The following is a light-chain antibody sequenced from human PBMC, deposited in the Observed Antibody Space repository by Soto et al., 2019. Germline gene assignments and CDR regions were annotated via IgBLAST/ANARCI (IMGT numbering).Light chain of an antibody. V-gene: IGKV3-20*01. CDR3: QQYGSSSYT. CDR1: QSVSSSY. CDR2: GAS. Sequence: EIVLTQSPGTLSLSPGERATLSCRASQSVSSSYLAWYQQKPGQAPTLLIYGASSRATGIPDRFSGSGSGTDFTLTISRLEPEDFAVYYCQQYGSSSYTFGQGTKLVIK. J-gene: IGKJ2*01.